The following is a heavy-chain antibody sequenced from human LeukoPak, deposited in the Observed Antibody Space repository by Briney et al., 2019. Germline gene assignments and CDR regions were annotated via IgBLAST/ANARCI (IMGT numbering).Heavy chain of an antibody. Sequence: GGTLRLSCAASGFTFSSYGMHLVRQAPGKGLEWVAVISYDGSNKYYADSVKGRFTISRDNSKNTLYLQMNSLRPEDTAVYYCAKSGGLAAAGLGYWGQGTLVTVSS. D-gene: IGHD6-13*01. CDR3: AKSGGLAAAGLGY. J-gene: IGHJ4*02. V-gene: IGHV3-30*18. CDR2: ISYDGSNK. CDR1: GFTFSSYG.